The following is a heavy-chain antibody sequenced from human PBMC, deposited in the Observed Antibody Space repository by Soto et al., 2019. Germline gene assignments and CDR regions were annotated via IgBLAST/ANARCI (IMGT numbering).Heavy chain of an antibody. CDR3: ARGNWNYYYGFDV. J-gene: IGHJ6*02. Sequence: PGGSLRLSCAASEFTFDKYYMTWVRQAPGKGPEWVANIKPDGSEQYYVDSVKGRFTISRDNANNSLYLQMNSLRAEDTAVYFCARGNWNYYYGFDVWGQGTRVTVSS. CDR2: IKPDGSEQ. CDR1: EFTFDKYY. D-gene: IGHD1-20*01. V-gene: IGHV3-7*01.